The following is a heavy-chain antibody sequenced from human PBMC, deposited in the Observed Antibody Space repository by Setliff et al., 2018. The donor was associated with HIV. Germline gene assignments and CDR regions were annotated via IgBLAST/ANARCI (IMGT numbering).Heavy chain of an antibody. CDR3: ARGPQYNFWGGYLGL. J-gene: IGHJ4*02. Sequence: SLRLSCVASGLTFSNYWMHWVRQAPGKGLVWVSRIDSDGSDTDYADSVRGRFTISRDNAKNTLYLQMTSLRAEDTAVYYCARGPQYNFWGGYLGLWGRGTLVTVSS. D-gene: IGHD3-3*01. CDR1: GLTFSNYW. V-gene: IGHV3-74*01. CDR2: IDSDGSDT.